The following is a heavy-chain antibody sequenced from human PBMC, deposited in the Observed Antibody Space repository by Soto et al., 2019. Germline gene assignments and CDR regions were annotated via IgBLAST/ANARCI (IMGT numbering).Heavy chain of an antibody. CDR1: GYTFNSYG. V-gene: IGHV1-18*01. D-gene: IGHD6-13*01. J-gene: IGHJ6*02. CDR2: ISAYNGNT. Sequence: ASVKVSCKASGYTFNSYGISWVRQAPGQGLEWMGWISAYNGNTNYAQKLQGRVTMTTDTSTSTAYMELRSLRSDDTAVYYCAGIAAAGAHPTNSQYRYYSYGMDVWGQGTTVTVSS. CDR3: AGIAAAGAHPTNSQYRYYSYGMDV.